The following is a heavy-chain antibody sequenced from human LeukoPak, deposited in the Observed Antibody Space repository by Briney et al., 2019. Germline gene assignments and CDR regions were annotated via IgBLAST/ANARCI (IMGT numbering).Heavy chain of an antibody. CDR2: IYTSGST. CDR1: GGSISSGSYY. V-gene: IGHV4-61*02. D-gene: IGHD6-13*01. J-gene: IGHJ3*02. CDR3: ARGGLAAAGTRKAFDI. Sequence: SQTLSLTCTVSGGSISSGSYYWSWIRQPAGKGLEWIGRIYTSGSTNYNPSLKSRVTISVDTSKNQFSLKLSSVTAADTAVYYCARGGLAAAGTRKAFDIWGQGTMVTVSS.